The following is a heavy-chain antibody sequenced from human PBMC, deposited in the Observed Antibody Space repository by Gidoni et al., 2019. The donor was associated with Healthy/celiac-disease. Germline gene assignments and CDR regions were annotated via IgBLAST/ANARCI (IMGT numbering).Heavy chain of an antibody. CDR2: IYYSGST. V-gene: IGHV4-61*01. J-gene: IGHJ6*03. Sequence: QVQLQESGPGLVKPSETLSLTCTVSGGSVSSGSYYWSWIRQPPGKGLEWIGYIYYSGSTNYNPSLKSRVTISVDTSKNQFSLKLSSVTAADTAVYYCARLLGEQWLVDYYYMDVWGKGTTVTVSS. D-gene: IGHD6-19*01. CDR1: GGSVSSGSYY. CDR3: ARLLGEQWLVDYYYMDV.